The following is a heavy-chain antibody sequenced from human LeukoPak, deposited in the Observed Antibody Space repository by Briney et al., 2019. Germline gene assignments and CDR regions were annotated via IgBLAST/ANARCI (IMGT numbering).Heavy chain of an antibody. V-gene: IGHV1-2*02. CDR1: GYTFTDHF. CDR3: ARDYSLNDFDY. CDR2: INPYNGYT. Sequence: GASVKVSCKSSGYTFTDHFIHWVRQAPGQGLEWVGEINPYNGYTKYAWRLQGRVTMTRDTSLSTAFMEVSRLTSDDTAVYYCARDYSLNDFDYWGQGTLVTVAS. D-gene: IGHD1-1*01. J-gene: IGHJ4*02.